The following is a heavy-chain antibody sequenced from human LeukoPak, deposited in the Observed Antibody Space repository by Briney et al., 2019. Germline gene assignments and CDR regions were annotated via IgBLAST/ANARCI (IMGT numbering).Heavy chain of an antibody. V-gene: IGHV3-30*01. CDR2: ISYDGSNK. CDR3: ARGHTPGGHYYMDV. Sequence: PGGSLRLSCAASGFTFSLYTMHWVRQAPGKGLEWVAAISYDGSNKYYADSVKGRFIISRDNSKNTLYLQMNSLRAEDTAVLYCARGHTPGGHYYMDVWGKGTTVTVSS. CDR1: GFTFSLYT. J-gene: IGHJ6*03. D-gene: IGHD3-10*01.